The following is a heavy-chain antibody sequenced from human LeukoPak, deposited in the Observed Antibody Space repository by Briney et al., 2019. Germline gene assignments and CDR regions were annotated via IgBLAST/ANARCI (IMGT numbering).Heavy chain of an antibody. V-gene: IGHV3-30*04. CDR2: ISYDGSNK. D-gene: IGHD6-13*01. CDR1: GFTFSSYA. Sequence: PGGSLRLSCAASGFTFSSYAMHWVRQAPGKGLEWVAVISYDGSNKYYADSVKGRFTISRDNAKNSLYLQMNSLRAEDTALYYCARDLTHIAAAPEDWFDPWGQGTLVTVSS. CDR3: ARDLTHIAAAPEDWFDP. J-gene: IGHJ5*02.